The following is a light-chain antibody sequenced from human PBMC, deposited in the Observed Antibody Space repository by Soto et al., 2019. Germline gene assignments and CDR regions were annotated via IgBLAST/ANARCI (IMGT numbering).Light chain of an antibody. V-gene: IGKV1-33*01. CDR2: HAS. J-gene: IGKJ4*01. CDR3: QQYDNLPLT. Sequence: DIQLTQSPSSLSASVGDRVTITCQASQDITNYLNWYQQKPGKAPKLLIYHASNLQTGVPSRFSGSGTRTDSTFTISSLQPEDIATYYCQQYDNLPLTFGGGTKVDIK. CDR1: QDITNY.